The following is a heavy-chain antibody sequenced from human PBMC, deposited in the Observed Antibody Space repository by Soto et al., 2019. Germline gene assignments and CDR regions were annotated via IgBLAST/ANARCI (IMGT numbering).Heavy chain of an antibody. V-gene: IGHV3-30-3*01. CDR1: GFTFSSYA. J-gene: IGHJ4*02. D-gene: IGHD3-22*01. CDR3: ARDYNGYYYFDY. CDR2: ISYDGSNK. Sequence: PGGSLRLSCAASGFTFSSYAMHWVRQAPGKGLEWVAVISYDGSNKYYADSVKGRFTISRDKSKNTLYLQMDSLRAEDTAVYYCARDYNGYYYFDYWGQGILVTVSS.